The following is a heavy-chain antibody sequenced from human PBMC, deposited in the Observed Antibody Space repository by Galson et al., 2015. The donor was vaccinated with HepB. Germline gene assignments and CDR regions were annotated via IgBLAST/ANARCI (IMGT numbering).Heavy chain of an antibody. D-gene: IGHD2-8*01. CDR2: ISYDGSNK. Sequence: SLRLSCAASGFTFSSYAMHWVRQAPGKGLEWVAVISYDGSNKYYADSVKGRFTISRDNSKNTLYLQMNSLRAEDTAVYYCARASVLNWFDPWGQGTLVTVSS. J-gene: IGHJ5*02. CDR1: GFTFSSYA. CDR3: ARASVLNWFDP. V-gene: IGHV3-30-3*01.